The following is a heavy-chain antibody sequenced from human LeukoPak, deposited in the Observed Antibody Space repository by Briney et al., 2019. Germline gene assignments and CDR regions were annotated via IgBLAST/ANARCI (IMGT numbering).Heavy chain of an antibody. V-gene: IGHV4-38-2*01. D-gene: IGHD6-13*01. CDR2: IYHSGST. Sequence: SETLSLTCAVSGYSISSGYYWGWIRQPPGKGLEWIGSIYHSGSTYCNPSLKSRVTISVDTSKNQFSLKLSSVTAADTAVYYCARISSSWTGFVYWGQGTLVTVSS. CDR3: ARISSSWTGFVY. J-gene: IGHJ4*02. CDR1: GYSISSGYY.